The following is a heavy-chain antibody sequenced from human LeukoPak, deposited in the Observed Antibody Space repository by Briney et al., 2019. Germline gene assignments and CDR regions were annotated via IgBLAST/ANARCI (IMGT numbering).Heavy chain of an antibody. CDR2: IYYSGST. CDR1: GGSISSSSYY. CDR3: ARRDGRGYYFDY. Sequence: KPSETSSLTCTVSGGSISSSSYYWGWIRQPPGKGLEWIGSIYYSGSTYYNPSLKSRVTISVDTSKNQFSLKLSSVTAADTAVYYCARRDGRGYYFDYWGQGTLVTVSS. J-gene: IGHJ4*02. V-gene: IGHV4-39*01. D-gene: IGHD5-24*01.